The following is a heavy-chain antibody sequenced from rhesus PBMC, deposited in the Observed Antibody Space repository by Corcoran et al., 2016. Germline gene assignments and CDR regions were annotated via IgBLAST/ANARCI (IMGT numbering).Heavy chain of an antibody. Sequence: QVQLQESGPGVVKPSETLSLTCAVSGCSISGSYWWSWIRQPPGKGLEWIGYICCTSTNTTCNPTLKSRVAISNDESKTQFCLVLGSVTAADSAVYDCARNLGGVVDWGQGVLVTVSS. CDR2: ICCTSTNT. J-gene: IGHJ4*01. D-gene: IGHD2-21*01. CDR1: GCSISGSYW. V-gene: IGHV4S10*01. CDR3: ARNLGGVVD.